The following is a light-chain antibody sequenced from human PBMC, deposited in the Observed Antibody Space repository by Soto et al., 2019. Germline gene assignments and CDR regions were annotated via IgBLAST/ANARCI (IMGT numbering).Light chain of an antibody. V-gene: IGKV3-15*01. CDR1: QSVSSS. Sequence: EIVMTQSPATLSVSPGDTATLSCRASQSVSSSLAWFQQKPGQAPRLLIYGASTRATDIPARFSGSGSGTEFTLTISSLQSEDFAVYFCQQYNNWPPENTFGQGTKLELK. CDR2: GAS. J-gene: IGKJ2*01. CDR3: QQYNNWPPENT.